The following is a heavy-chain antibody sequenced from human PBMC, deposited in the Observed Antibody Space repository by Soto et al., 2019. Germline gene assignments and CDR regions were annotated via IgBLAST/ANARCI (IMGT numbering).Heavy chain of an antibody. J-gene: IGHJ4*02. CDR1: GFPFSAYG. CDR3: AKGTLPGDF. Sequence: QVQVVESGGGVVQPGMSPRLSCAASGFPFSAYGMHWVRQAPGKGLEWVAVTSYDESTKYYVDSVKGRFTISRDNSKNTLYLQMNSLRPEDTAVYYCAKGTLPGDFWGQGTPVTVSS. V-gene: IGHV3-30*18. CDR2: TSYDESTK.